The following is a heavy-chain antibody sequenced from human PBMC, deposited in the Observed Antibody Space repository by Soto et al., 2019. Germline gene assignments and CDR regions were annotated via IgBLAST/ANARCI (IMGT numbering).Heavy chain of an antibody. J-gene: IGHJ4*02. Sequence: SETLSLTCTVSGGSISSYYWSWIRQPPGKGLEWIGYIYYSGSTNYNPSLKSRVTISVDTSKNQFSLKLSSVTAADTAVYYGARVGYGGNYYFDDWGQGTLVTVSS. CDR1: GGSISSYY. D-gene: IGHD2-21*02. V-gene: IGHV4-59*01. CDR2: IYYSGST. CDR3: ARVGYGGNYYFDD.